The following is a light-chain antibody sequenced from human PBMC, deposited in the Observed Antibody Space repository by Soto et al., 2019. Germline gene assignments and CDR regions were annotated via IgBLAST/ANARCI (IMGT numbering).Light chain of an antibody. V-gene: IGKV1-9*01. CDR3: QQLNSYPRT. CDR2: AAS. J-gene: IGKJ1*01. CDR1: QGISSY. Sequence: DIQLTQSPSFLSASVGDRVTITCRASQGISSYLAWYQQKPGKAPKPLIYAASTLQSGVPSRFSGSGSGTEITLTISSLQPEDFATYYCQQLNSYPRTFGQGTKVEIK.